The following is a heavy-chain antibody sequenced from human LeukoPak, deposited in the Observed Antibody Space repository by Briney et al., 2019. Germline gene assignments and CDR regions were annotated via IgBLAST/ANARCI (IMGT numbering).Heavy chain of an antibody. CDR1: GGSISSSNYY. D-gene: IGHD6-6*01. CDR2: MYYRGST. J-gene: IGHJ6*03. V-gene: IGHV4-39*07. CDR3: AREKIAARPPYYYYYMDV. Sequence: SETLSLTCTVSGGSISSSNYYWDWIRQPPGKGLEWIGSMYYRGSTYYNPSLKSRFTISVDTSHNQFSLKLSSVTAADTAVYYCAREKIAARPPYYYYYMDVWGKGTTVTVSS.